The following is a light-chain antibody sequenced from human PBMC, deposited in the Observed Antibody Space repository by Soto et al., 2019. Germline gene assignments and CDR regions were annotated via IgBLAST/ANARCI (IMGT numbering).Light chain of an antibody. CDR3: GTWHTSLSAGRYV. J-gene: IGLJ1*01. CDR2: DNN. V-gene: IGLV1-51*01. CDR1: SSNIRSNY. Sequence: QSVLTQPPSVSASPGQKVTISCSGSSSNIRSNYVSWYQHLPGTAPKLLIYDNNKRPSGSPDRSSGSWSGTSATLGIPGLQTGDEDDDYCGTWHTSLSAGRYVFGTGTKLTVL.